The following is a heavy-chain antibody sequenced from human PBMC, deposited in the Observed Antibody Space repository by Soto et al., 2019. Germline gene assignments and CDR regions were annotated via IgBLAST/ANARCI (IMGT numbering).Heavy chain of an antibody. CDR1: GYTFTGYY. Sequence: ASVKVSCKASGYTFTGYYMHWVRQAPGQGLEWMGWINPNSGGTNYAQKFKGRVTMTRDTSISTAYMELSRLRSDDTAVYYCARVRYYYDSSGYFDYWGQGTLVTVSS. CDR2: INPNSGGT. V-gene: IGHV1-2*02. CDR3: ARVRYYYDSSGYFDY. D-gene: IGHD3-22*01. J-gene: IGHJ4*02.